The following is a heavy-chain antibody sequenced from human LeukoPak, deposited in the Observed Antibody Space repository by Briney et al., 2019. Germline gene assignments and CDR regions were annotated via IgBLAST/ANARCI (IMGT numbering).Heavy chain of an antibody. Sequence: PSQTLSLTCTVSGASISGYYWSWIRQPAGKGLEWIGRIYTSGGTNYNPSLKSRVTMSVDTSKSQFSLRVTSVTAADTAVYYCARSTTRFHYDSSGPFDPWGQGTLVTVSS. J-gene: IGHJ5*02. D-gene: IGHD3-22*01. V-gene: IGHV4-4*07. CDR2: IYTSGGT. CDR3: ARSTTRFHYDSSGPFDP. CDR1: GASISGYY.